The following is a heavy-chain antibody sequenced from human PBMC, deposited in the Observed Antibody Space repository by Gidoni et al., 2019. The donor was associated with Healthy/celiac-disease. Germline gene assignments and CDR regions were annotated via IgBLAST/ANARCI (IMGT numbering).Heavy chain of an antibody. Sequence: QVQLVQSGAEVKKPGASVKVSCKVSGYTLTELSMHWVRQAPGKGLEWMGGFDPEDGETIYAQKFQGKVTMTEDTSTDTAYMELSSLRSEDTAVYYCATDRGVLTGDHYYYYYGMDVWGQGTTVTVSS. D-gene: IGHD3-9*01. CDR2: FDPEDGET. V-gene: IGHV1-24*01. J-gene: IGHJ6*02. CDR3: ATDRGVLTGDHYYYYYGMDV. CDR1: GYTLTELS.